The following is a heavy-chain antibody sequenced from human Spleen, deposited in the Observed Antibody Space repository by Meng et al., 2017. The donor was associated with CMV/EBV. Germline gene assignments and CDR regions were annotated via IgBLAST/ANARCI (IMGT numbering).Heavy chain of an antibody. D-gene: IGHD3-16*01. CDR2: ITSSSGTI. J-gene: IGHJ5*02. V-gene: IGHV3-48*04. CDR3: ARDLTRSSYDWFDP. CDR1: GFTFSSHP. Sequence: GGSLRLSCAASGFTFSSHPIHWVRQAPGKGLEWISHITSSSGTIYYADSVKGRLTISRDNAKNSLYLQMNNLRAEDTAVYYCARDLTRSSYDWFDPWGQGTLVTVSS.